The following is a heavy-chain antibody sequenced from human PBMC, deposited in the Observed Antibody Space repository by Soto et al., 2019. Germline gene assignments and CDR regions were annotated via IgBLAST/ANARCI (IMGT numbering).Heavy chain of an antibody. D-gene: IGHD2-15*01. Sequence: GGSLRLSCAASGFTFSSYSMNWVHQAPGKGLEWVSSISSSSSYIYYADSVKGRFTISRDNAKNSLYLQMNSLRAEDTAVYYCARLYCSGGSCYGGGMDVWGQGTTVTVSS. J-gene: IGHJ6*02. V-gene: IGHV3-21*01. CDR3: ARLYCSGGSCYGGGMDV. CDR1: GFTFSSYS. CDR2: ISSSSSYI.